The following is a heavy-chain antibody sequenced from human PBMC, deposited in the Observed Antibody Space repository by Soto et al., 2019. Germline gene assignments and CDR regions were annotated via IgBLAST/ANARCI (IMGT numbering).Heavy chain of an antibody. CDR1: GTTFSNYY. D-gene: IGHD2-21*02. CDR2: TNPTGGHP. V-gene: IGHV1-46*03. J-gene: IGHJ4*02. Sequence: QVQLVQSGAEVKKPGAPVKVSCKEPGTTFSNYYIHWVRQAPGQGFEWMGTTNPTGGHPTYAQKFLRRVNMHRDTSTSTLNMEVTRLRSEDTAVYYCARGGHVVVVTAAFDYWGQGTLVTVSS. CDR3: ARGGHVVVVTAAFDY.